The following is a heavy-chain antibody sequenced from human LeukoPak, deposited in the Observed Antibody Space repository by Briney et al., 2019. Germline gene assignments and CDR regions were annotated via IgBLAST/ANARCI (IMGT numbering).Heavy chain of an antibody. Sequence: KAGGSLRLSCTASGYMFSDYYMSWIRQAPEKGLEWLSYISHSGGTIYYADSVKGRFTISRDNAKNSLYLQMNSLRAEDTALYYCATYGSGSGTFFDSWGQGTLVTVSS. CDR3: ATYGSGSGTFFDS. J-gene: IGHJ4*01. CDR2: ISHSGGTI. D-gene: IGHD3-10*01. CDR1: GYMFSDYY. V-gene: IGHV3-11*04.